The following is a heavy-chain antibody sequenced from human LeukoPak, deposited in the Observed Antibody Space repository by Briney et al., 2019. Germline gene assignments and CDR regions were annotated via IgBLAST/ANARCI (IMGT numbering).Heavy chain of an antibody. J-gene: IGHJ3*02. Sequence: PSQTLSLTCTVSGGSISSGGYYWSWIRQHPGTGLEWIGYIYYSGSTYYNPSLKSRVTISVDTSKNQFSLKLSSVTAADAAVYYCAGDGGGTSSSWFPDAFDIWGQGTMVTVSS. V-gene: IGHV4-31*03. D-gene: IGHD6-13*01. CDR2: IYYSGST. CDR1: GGSISSGGYY. CDR3: AGDGGGTSSSWFPDAFDI.